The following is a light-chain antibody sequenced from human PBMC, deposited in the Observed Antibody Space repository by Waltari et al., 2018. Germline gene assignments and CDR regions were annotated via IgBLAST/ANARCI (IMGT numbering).Light chain of an antibody. J-gene: IGLJ3*02. V-gene: IGLV7-46*01. CDR2: DTS. Sequence: QVGVTKAPSLTVSQGGTVDISCGPCPSPVTSGYSSYWFQHKPVQAPKTLIYDTSNKPSRTPARFSGSLLGGKAALTLSGAQPEDEAEYYCFLSYSGAWVFGGGTKLTVL. CDR1: PSPVTSGYS. CDR3: FLSYSGAWV.